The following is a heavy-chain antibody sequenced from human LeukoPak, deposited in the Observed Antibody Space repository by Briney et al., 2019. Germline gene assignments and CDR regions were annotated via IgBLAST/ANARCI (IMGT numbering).Heavy chain of an antibody. V-gene: IGHV4-39*01. CDR2: IYYSGST. D-gene: IGHD3-22*01. CDR1: GGSISSSSYY. Sequence: PSETLSLTCTVSGGSISSSSYYWGWIRQPPGKGLEWIGSIYYSGSTYYNPSLKSRVTISVDTSKNQFSLKLSSVTAADTAVYYCARARPYYYDSSGYYYGFDYWGQGTLVTVSS. CDR3: ARARPYYYDSSGYYYGFDY. J-gene: IGHJ4*02.